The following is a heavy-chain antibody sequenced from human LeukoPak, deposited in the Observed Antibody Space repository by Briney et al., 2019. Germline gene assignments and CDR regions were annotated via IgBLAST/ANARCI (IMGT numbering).Heavy chain of an antibody. V-gene: IGHV3-48*04. CDR2: ITSGSGTI. CDR3: ARDVGIPSAAPDYYYYYYMDV. CDR1: GFSFSTYN. Sequence: GGSLRLSCAASGFSFSTYNMNWVRQAPGKGLEWVSFITSGSGTINYADSVKGRFTVSRDNARNSLYLQMNSLRVEDTAVYSCARDVGIPSAAPDYYYYYYMDVWGIGTTVTGSS. J-gene: IGHJ6*03. D-gene: IGHD6-25*01.